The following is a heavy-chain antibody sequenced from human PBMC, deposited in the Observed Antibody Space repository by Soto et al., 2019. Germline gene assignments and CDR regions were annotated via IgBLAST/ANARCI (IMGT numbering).Heavy chain of an antibody. CDR1: GDTFTDYY. CDR2: VNPSGGHT. V-gene: IGHV1-46*01. J-gene: IGHJ4*02. D-gene: IGHD2-21*02. CDR3: ARGGPVVGVTDALDY. Sequence: QVQLMQSGAEVKKPGDSVKVSCKASGDTFTDYYIHWVRQAPGQGLEWMGTVNPSGGHTTYAQHFLGRVNMTRDQSTSPLYMELTRLRSDDTDIYYCARGGPVVGVTDALDYGGQGTLVTVSS.